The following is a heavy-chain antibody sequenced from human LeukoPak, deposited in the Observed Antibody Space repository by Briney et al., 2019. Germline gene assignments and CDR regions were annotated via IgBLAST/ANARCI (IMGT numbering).Heavy chain of an antibody. Sequence: PGGSLRLSCVASGFTFRNYYMHWVRQVPGKGLVWVSRISGDGSSIFYADSVKGRFTISRDNAKNSLYVQMNSLRADDSAVYYYARSSNGVYIQWGQGTLVTVSS. V-gene: IGHV3-74*01. CDR1: GFTFRNYY. J-gene: IGHJ4*02. D-gene: IGHD2-8*01. CDR2: ISGDGSSI. CDR3: ARSSNGVYIQ.